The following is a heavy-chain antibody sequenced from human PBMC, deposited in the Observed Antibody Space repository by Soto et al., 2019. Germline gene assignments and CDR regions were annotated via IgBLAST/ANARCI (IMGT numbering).Heavy chain of an antibody. CDR2: SNSDGSAI. D-gene: IGHD6-19*01. J-gene: IGHJ4*02. CDR3: VRAWAGY. Sequence: GGSLRLSCAASGFTFSSYWMHWIRQAPGKGLVWVSRSNSDGSAINYADSVKGRFTVSRDNAKNTLYLQMNSLRADDTAVYYCVRAWAGYWGQGTLVTVSS. CDR1: GFTFSSYW. V-gene: IGHV3-74*01.